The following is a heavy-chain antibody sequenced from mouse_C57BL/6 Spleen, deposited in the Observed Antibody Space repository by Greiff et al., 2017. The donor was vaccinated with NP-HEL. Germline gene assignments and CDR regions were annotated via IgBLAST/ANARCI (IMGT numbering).Heavy chain of an antibody. CDR3: AREFTTVVEGTRYYFDY. CDR2: IDPSDSYT. V-gene: IGHV1-69*01. J-gene: IGHJ2*01. D-gene: IGHD1-1*01. Sequence: QVQLQQPGAELVMPGASVKLSCKASGYTFTSYWMHWVKQRPGQGLEWIGEIDPSDSYTNYNQKFKGKSTLTVDKSSSTAYMQLSSLTSEDSAVYYCAREFTTVVEGTRYYFDYWGQGTTLTVSS. CDR1: GYTFTSYW.